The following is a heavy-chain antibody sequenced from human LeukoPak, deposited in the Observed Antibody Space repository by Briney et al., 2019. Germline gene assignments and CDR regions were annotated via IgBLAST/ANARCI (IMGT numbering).Heavy chain of an antibody. J-gene: IGHJ5*02. Sequence: GGSLRLSCAASGFTHSSYAMSWVRQASGKGLEWVSAISGSGGSTYYADSVKGRFTISRDNSKNTLYLQMNSLRAEDTAVYYCAKDGSSGYYYRFDPWGQGTLVTVSS. D-gene: IGHD3-22*01. CDR2: ISGSGGST. CDR3: AKDGSSGYYYRFDP. V-gene: IGHV3-23*01. CDR1: GFTHSSYA.